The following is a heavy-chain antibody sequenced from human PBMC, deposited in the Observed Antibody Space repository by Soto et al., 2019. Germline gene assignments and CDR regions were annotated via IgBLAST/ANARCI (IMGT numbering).Heavy chain of an antibody. CDR1: GGGNLRDYR. J-gene: IGHJ4*02. V-gene: IGHV1-69*13. Sequence: SVKVSCKASGGGNLRDYRTTWVRRAPGQGLEWMGGIIPKLGSANYAQNFQGRVTVTADASTNTVYMELRSLRSDDTAVYYCARDSIVDIVATSNPPFDYWGQGTLVTVSS. CDR3: ARDSIVDIVATSNPPFDY. D-gene: IGHD5-12*01. CDR2: IIPKLGSA.